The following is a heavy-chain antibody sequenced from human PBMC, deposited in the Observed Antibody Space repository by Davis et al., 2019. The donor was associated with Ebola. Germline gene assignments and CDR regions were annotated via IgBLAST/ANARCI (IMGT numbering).Heavy chain of an antibody. D-gene: IGHD5-12*01. J-gene: IGHJ6*04. CDR3: AREVLGKDSGYAIYYYYGMDV. CDR1: GFTFSSYG. V-gene: IGHV3-30*02. Sequence: GESLKIPCAASGFTFSSYGMHWVRQAPGKGLEWVAFIRYDGSNKYYADSVKGRFTISRDNSKNTLYLQMNSLRAEDTAVYYCAREVLGKDSGYAIYYYYGMDVWGKGTTVTVAS. CDR2: IRYDGSNK.